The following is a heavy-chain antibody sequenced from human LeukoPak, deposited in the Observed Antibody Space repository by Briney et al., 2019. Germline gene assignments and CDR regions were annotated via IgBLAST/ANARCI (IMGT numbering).Heavy chain of an antibody. Sequence: AGGSLRLSCAASGFTFSSYTMNWVRQVPGKGLEWVANINEDGSEKYYVDSVKGRFTISRDNAKNSVSLQMNSLRAEDTAVYYCARIYLKMASASWGQGTLVTVSS. J-gene: IGHJ5*02. CDR1: GFTFSSYT. CDR2: INEDGSEK. V-gene: IGHV3-7*01. D-gene: IGHD2-8*01. CDR3: ARIYLKMASAS.